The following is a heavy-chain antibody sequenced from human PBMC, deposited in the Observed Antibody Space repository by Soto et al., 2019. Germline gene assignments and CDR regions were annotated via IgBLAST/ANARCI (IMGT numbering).Heavy chain of an antibody. CDR3: ARDQGSGINNYFDP. J-gene: IGHJ5*02. CDR2: IIPILNIP. Sequence: SVKVSCKASGDTFSNTKISWVRQAPGQGLEFMGRIIPILNIPTYAQRFQGRVTITADKSTTTVYMELSSLTSDDTAVYYCARDQGSGINNYFDPWGQGTLVIVSS. D-gene: IGHD1-20*01. V-gene: IGHV1-69*02. CDR1: GDTFSNTK.